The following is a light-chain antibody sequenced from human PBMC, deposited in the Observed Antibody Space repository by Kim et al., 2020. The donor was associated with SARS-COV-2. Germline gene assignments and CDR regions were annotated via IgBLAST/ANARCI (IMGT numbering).Light chain of an antibody. Sequence: QSALTQPASVSGSPGQSITISCTGTSSDIGSYNSVSWYQQHPGKAPKLMIYDVSNRPSGVSNRFSGSKSGNTASLTISGLQAEDEADYYCSSYTSSSTPYVFRTGTKVTVL. CDR2: DVS. CDR3: SSYTSSSTPYV. CDR1: SSDIGSYNS. V-gene: IGLV2-14*03. J-gene: IGLJ1*01.